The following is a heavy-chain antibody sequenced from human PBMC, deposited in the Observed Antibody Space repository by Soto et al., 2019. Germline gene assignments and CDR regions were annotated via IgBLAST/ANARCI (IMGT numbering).Heavy chain of an antibody. CDR2: IKQDGSEK. CDR1: GFTFSSYW. D-gene: IGHD2-8*01. J-gene: IGHJ5*02. Sequence: GGSLRLSCAASGFTFSSYWMSWVRQAPGKGLEWVANIKQDGSEKYYVDSVKGRFTTSRDNAKNSLYLQMNSLRAEDTAVYYCARVPVMVYASGYIFWFDPWGQGTPVTISS. V-gene: IGHV3-7*01. CDR3: ARVPVMVYASGYIFWFDP.